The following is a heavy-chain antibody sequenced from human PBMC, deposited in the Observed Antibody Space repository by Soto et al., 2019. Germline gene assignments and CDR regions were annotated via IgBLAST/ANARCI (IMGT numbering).Heavy chain of an antibody. CDR1: GGSISSGDYY. V-gene: IGHV4-30-4*01. J-gene: IGHJ4*02. CDR2: IYYSGST. D-gene: IGHD3-10*01. CDR3: ARAQGSGFLVS. Sequence: QVQLQESGPGLVKPSQTLSLTCTVSGGSISSGDYYWSWIRQPPGKGLEWIGYIYYSGSTYYNPSLKSRVTISVDTSKNKFSLKRSSVTAADTAGYYCARAQGSGFLVSWGQGTLVTVSS.